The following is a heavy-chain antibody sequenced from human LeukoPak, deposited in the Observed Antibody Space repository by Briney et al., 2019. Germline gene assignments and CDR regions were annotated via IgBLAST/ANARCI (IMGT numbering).Heavy chain of an antibody. Sequence: PGGSLRLSCEASGFSFTNTWMSWVRQAPGKGLEWVGRVKSKADDGTTDYAAPVQGRFTISRDDSKNTLSLQMNSLETEDTAVYYCATEGGSGSYYGNDAFDMWGQGTMVTVSS. V-gene: IGHV3-15*01. CDR3: ATEGGSGSYYGNDAFDM. D-gene: IGHD3-10*01. CDR1: GFSFTNTW. J-gene: IGHJ3*02. CDR2: VKSKADDGTT.